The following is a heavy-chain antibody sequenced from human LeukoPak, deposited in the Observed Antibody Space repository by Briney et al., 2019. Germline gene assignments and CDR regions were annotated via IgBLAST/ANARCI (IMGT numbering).Heavy chain of an antibody. CDR1: GGSISSSSYY. V-gene: IGHV4-39*07. D-gene: IGHD3-3*01. CDR2: INHSGST. Sequence: SETLSLTCTVSGGSISSSSYYWSWIRQPPGKGLEWIGEINHSGSTNYNPSLKSRVTISVDTSKNQFSLKLSSVTAADTAVYYCARRMAYYDFWSGYAALDYWGQGTLVTVSS. CDR3: ARRMAYYDFWSGYAALDY. J-gene: IGHJ4*02.